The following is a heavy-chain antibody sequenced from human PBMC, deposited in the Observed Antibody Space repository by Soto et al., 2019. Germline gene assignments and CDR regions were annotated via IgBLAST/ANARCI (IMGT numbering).Heavy chain of an antibody. V-gene: IGHV4-59*01. CDR1: GGSISSYY. CDR2: IYYSGST. D-gene: IGHD6-6*01. Sequence: PSETLSLTCTVSGGSISSYYWSWIRQPPGKGLEWIGYIYYSGSTNYNPSLKRRVTISVDTSKNQFSLKLSSVTAADTAVYYCARDRGIKGNYSSSSYGYYYGMDVWGQGTTVTVSS. CDR3: ARDRGIKGNYSSSSYGYYYGMDV. J-gene: IGHJ6*02.